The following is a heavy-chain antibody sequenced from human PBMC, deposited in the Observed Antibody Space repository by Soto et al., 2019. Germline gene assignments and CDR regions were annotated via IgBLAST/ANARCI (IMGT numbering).Heavy chain of an antibody. V-gene: IGHV3-30-3*01. J-gene: IGHJ4*03. CDR2: ISYDGSNK. Sequence: VGPLRLPCAASAFTLGSYASHRVRQAPATGLEWVAVISYDGSNKYYADSVKGRFTISRDNSNNTLYLQMNSLRAEDTAVYYCARVGVLIFGVVTEDFDYWGQGTMVTVSS. D-gene: IGHD3-3*01. CDR3: ARVGVLIFGVVTEDFDY. CDR1: AFTLGSYA.